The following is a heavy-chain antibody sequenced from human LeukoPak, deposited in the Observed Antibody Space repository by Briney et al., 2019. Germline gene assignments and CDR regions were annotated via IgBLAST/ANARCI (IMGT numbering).Heavy chain of an antibody. J-gene: IGHJ3*02. CDR2: ISGSGDST. CDR1: GFTFSSYS. V-gene: IGHV3-23*01. CDR3: AKHRALQWLADPDAFDI. D-gene: IGHD6-19*01. Sequence: GGSLRLSCAASGFTFSSYSMNWVRQAPGKGLEWVSAISGSGDSTYYADSVKGRFTISRDNSKKTLYMQMNSLRAEDTAVYYCAKHRALQWLADPDAFDIWGQGTMVTVSS.